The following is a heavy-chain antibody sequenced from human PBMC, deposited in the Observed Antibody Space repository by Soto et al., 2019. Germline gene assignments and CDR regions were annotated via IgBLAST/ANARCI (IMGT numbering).Heavy chain of an antibody. Sequence: DVQLVESGGDLVQPGGSLRLSCAASGFSITSYEMDWVRQAPGKGLEWVSYITGSSTTKNYADSVKGRFTISRDNAKNSLFLQMNSLRAEDTGVYYCATERLTDAVFSGYDAFYIWGRGTMVTVSS. D-gene: IGHD3-22*01. J-gene: IGHJ3*02. CDR2: ITGSSTTK. V-gene: IGHV3-48*03. CDR3: ATERLTDAVFSGYDAFYI. CDR1: GFSITSYE.